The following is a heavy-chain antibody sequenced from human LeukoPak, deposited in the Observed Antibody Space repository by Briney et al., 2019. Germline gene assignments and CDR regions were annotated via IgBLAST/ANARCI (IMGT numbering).Heavy chain of an antibody. J-gene: IGHJ4*02. CDR1: GFTFSTYW. Sequence: GGSLRLSCAASGFTFSTYWMHWVRQAPGKGLVWVSRINSDGSSTTYADSVKGRFTISRDNAKNTLYLQMNSLRAEDTAVYYCASYSSSWKGTDYWGQGTLVTVSS. D-gene: IGHD6-13*01. CDR3: ASYSSSWKGTDY. CDR2: INSDGSST. V-gene: IGHV3-74*01.